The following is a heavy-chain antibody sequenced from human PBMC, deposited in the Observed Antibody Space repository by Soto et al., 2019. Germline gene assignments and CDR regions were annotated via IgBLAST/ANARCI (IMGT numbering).Heavy chain of an antibody. D-gene: IGHD3-16*01. CDR2: INVGNGDT. J-gene: IGHJ6*02. CDR3: ARDQGMLIFGGLMTKVRYYYGMDV. V-gene: IGHV1-3*01. CDR1: GYAFTSTP. Sequence: QVQLVQSGAEVKKPGASVKVSCKASGYAFTSTPIQWVRQAPGQSLVWVGWINVGNGDTRYSQKVQGRVTITRDTSASTVYMELSSLRSEDTAVYYCARDQGMLIFGGLMTKVRYYYGMDVWGQGTTVTVS.